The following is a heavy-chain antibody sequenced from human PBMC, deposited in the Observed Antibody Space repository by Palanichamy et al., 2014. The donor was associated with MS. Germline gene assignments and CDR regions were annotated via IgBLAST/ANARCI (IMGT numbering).Heavy chain of an antibody. CDR3: SRSPDPSSSGYYSWGPTFDL. CDR2: IRTKDSGATI. Sequence: EVQLVESGGGLAQPGRALRLSCTAFGFSFPDYSISWFRQAPGKGLEWAGCIRTKDSGATIEYAASVKGRFVISRDDSKSVAYLQMNSLKTDDTAVYFCSRSPDPSSSGYYSWGPTFDLWGHGTVVIVSA. D-gene: IGHD3-22*01. CDR1: GFSFPDYS. J-gene: IGHJ3*01. V-gene: IGHV3-49*03.